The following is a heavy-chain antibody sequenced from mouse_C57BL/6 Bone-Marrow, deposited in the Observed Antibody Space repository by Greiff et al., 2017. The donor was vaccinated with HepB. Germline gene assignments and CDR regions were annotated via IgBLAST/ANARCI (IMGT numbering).Heavy chain of an antibody. D-gene: IGHD3-2*02. CDR1: GFNIKDDY. Sequence: VQLQQSGAELVRPGASVKLSCTASGFNIKDDYMHWVKQRPEQGLEWIGWIDPGNGDTEYASKFQGKATITADTSSNTAYLQLSSLTSEDTAVYYCTPDSSAFAYWGQGTLVTVSA. J-gene: IGHJ3*01. V-gene: IGHV14-4*01. CDR3: TPDSSAFAY. CDR2: IDPGNGDT.